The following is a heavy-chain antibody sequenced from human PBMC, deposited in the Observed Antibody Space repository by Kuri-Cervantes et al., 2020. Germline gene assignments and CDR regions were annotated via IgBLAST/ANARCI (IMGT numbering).Heavy chain of an antibody. D-gene: IGHD5-24*01. CDR2: ISYDGSNK. CDR1: GFAFNNYW. V-gene: IGHV3-30*03. J-gene: IGHJ4*02. CDR3: ARDGGWLQSQYYFDY. Sequence: GESLKISCAASGFAFNNYWMTWVRQAPGKGLEWVAVISYDGSNKYYADSVKGRFTISRDNSKNTLYLQMNSLRAEDTAVYYCARDGGWLQSQYYFDYWGQGTLVTVSS.